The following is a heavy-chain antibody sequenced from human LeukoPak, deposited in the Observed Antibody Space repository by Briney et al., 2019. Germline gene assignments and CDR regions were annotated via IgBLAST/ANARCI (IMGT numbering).Heavy chain of an antibody. D-gene: IGHD3-10*01. CDR3: ARRPQRHYYGSGIVRYYFDY. CDR1: GGSISSTTYY. J-gene: IGHJ4*02. Sequence: SETLSLTCTVFGGSISSTTYYWGWIRQPPGKGLEWIGSIYYSGNTYYNPSLKSRVTISVETSKNQFSLKLNSVTAADTAVYYCARRPQRHYYGSGIVRYYFDYWGQGTLVTVSS. V-gene: IGHV4-39*01. CDR2: IYYSGNT.